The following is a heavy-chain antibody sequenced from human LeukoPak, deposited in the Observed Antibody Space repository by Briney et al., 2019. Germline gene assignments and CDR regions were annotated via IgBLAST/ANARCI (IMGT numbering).Heavy chain of an antibody. CDR2: IYYSGST. D-gene: IGHD6-13*01. Sequence: PSETLSLTCTVSGGSISSSSYYWGWIRQPPGKELEWIGRIYYSGSTYYNPSLKSRVTISVDTSKNQFSLKLSSVTAADTAVYYCARQGSSSRFDPWGQGTLVTVSS. CDR1: GGSISSSSYY. CDR3: ARQGSSSRFDP. J-gene: IGHJ5*02. V-gene: IGHV4-39*01.